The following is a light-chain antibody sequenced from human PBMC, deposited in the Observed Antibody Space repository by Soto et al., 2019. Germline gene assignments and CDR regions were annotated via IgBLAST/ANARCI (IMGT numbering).Light chain of an antibody. V-gene: IGKV1-27*01. CDR2: AAS. CDR3: QKYNSAPRT. Sequence: DIQMTQSPSSLSESVGYSVTITCRASKGLSNYLAWYQQKPREVPKLLIYAASTLQAGVPARFSGSGSGTDFTLTISSLEPEDVAAYYCQKYNSAPRTFGQGTKLEIK. J-gene: IGKJ2*02. CDR1: KGLSNY.